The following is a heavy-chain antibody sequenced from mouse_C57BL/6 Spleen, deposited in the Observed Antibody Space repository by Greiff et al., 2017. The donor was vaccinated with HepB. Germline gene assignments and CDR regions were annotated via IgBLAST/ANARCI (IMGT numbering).Heavy chain of an antibody. Sequence: DVKLVESGGDLVKPGGSLKLSCAASGFTFSSYGMSWVRQTPDKRLEWVATISSGGSYTYYPDSVKGRFTISRDNAKNTLYLQMSSLKSEDTAMYYCARHWIVDYYAMDYWGQGTSVTVSS. J-gene: IGHJ4*01. D-gene: IGHD1-1*01. CDR3: ARHWIVDYYAMDY. CDR1: GFTFSSYG. V-gene: IGHV5-6*02. CDR2: ISSGGSYT.